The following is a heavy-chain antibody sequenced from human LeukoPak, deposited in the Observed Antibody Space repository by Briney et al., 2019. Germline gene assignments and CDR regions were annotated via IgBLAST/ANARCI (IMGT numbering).Heavy chain of an antibody. V-gene: IGHV4-39*07. CDR2: IYYSGST. D-gene: IGHD3-10*01. J-gene: IGHJ4*02. Sequence: PSETLSLTCTVSGGSISSSSYYWGWIRQPPGKGLEWIGSIYYSGSTYYNPSLKSRVTISVDTSKNQFSLKLSSVTAADTAVYYCARVSRYSAMVRGVIYPFFDYWGQGTLVTVSS. CDR3: ARVSRYSAMVRGVIYPFFDY. CDR1: GGSISSSSYY.